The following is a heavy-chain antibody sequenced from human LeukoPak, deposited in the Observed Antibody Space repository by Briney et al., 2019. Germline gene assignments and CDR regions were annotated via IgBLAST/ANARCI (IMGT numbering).Heavy chain of an antibody. CDR3: TTDRWTYYDFWSGYYTGDY. CDR1: EFTFSSYA. D-gene: IGHD3-3*01. CDR2: ISGTYGYGNT. V-gene: IGHV3-23*01. J-gene: IGHJ4*02. Sequence: GGSLRLSCAASEFTFSSYAMSWVRQVLGKGLEWVSSISGTYGYGNTYYAESVKGRFTISRDNSKNTLYLQMNSLRAEDTAVYYCTTDRWTYYDFWSGYYTGDYWGQGTLVTVSS.